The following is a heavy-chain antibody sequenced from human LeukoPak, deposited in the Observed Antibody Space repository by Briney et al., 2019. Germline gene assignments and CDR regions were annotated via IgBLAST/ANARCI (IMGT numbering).Heavy chain of an antibody. CDR2: IDWDDDK. J-gene: IGHJ5*02. CDR1: GFSLSTSGMC. CDR3: ARTLMVRGVTVYWFDP. Sequence: SGPTLVNPTQTLTLTCTFSGFSLSTSGMCVSWIRQPPGKALEWLARIDWDDDKYYSTSLKTRLTISKDTSKNQVVLTMTNMDPVDTATYYCARTLMVRGVTVYWFDPWGQGTLVTVSS. D-gene: IGHD3-10*01. V-gene: IGHV2-70*11.